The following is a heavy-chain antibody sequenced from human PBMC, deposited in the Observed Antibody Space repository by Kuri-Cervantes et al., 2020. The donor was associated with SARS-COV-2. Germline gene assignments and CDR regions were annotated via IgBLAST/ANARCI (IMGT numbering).Heavy chain of an antibody. V-gene: IGHV1-2*02. J-gene: IGHJ4*02. CDR1: GYTFTGYY. Sequence: ASVKVSCKASGYTFTGYYMHWVRQAPGQGLEWMGWINPNSGGTNYAQKFQGRVTMTRDTSISTAYMELSRLRSDDTAVYYCARESKNWGSYPYYSDYWGQGTLVTVSS. CDR3: ARESKNWGSYPYYSDY. D-gene: IGHD1-26*01. CDR2: INPNSGGT.